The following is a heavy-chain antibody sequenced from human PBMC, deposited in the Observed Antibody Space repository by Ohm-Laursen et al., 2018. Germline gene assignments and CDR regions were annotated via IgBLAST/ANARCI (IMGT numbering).Heavy chain of an antibody. D-gene: IGHD6-13*01. Sequence: SLRLSCAASGFTFGDYAMHWVRHAPGKGLEWVSGISWNSGSIGYADSVKGRFTISRDNAKNSLYLQMNSLRAEDTALYYCAKEYSSSWVRNGMDVWGQGTTVTVSS. CDR2: ISWNSGSI. V-gene: IGHV3-9*01. CDR1: GFTFGDYA. J-gene: IGHJ6*02. CDR3: AKEYSSSWVRNGMDV.